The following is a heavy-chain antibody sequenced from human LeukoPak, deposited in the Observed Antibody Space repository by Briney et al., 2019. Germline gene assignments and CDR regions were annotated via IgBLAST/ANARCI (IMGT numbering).Heavy chain of an antibody. J-gene: IGHJ6*02. CDR3: GRSIGYCTGGSCSYGMDV. V-gene: IGHV4-39*01. CDR2: VYHSGST. Sequence: PSETLPLTCTASGGSISSSTSYWGWIRLPPGKGLEWIGTVYHSGSTFYAPSLASRVTISVDTSNNQFSLKLSSVTAADTAVYYCGRSIGYCTGGSCSYGMDVWGQGTTVTVSS. D-gene: IGHD2-15*01. CDR1: GGSISSSTSY.